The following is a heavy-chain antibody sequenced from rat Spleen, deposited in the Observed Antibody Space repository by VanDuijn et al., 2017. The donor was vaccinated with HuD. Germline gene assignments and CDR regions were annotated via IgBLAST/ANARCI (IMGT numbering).Heavy chain of an antibody. V-gene: IGHV2-63*01. CDR3: TRSLYSSPLFDY. CDR2: MRYDGAT. Sequence: QVLLKESGPGLVQPSQTLSLTCSVSEFSLTGNNIHWVRQSPGKGLEWMGRMRYDGATSYNSALKSRLSISRDTSKNQVFLRMGSLQSDDTAIYYCTRSLYSSPLFDYWGQGIMVTVSS. CDR1: EFSLTGNN. D-gene: IGHD1-2*01. J-gene: IGHJ2*01.